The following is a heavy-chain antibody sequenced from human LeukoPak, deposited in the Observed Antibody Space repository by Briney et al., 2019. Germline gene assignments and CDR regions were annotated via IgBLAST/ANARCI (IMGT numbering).Heavy chain of an antibody. V-gene: IGHV7-4-1*02. CDR1: GGTFSSYA. D-gene: IGHD3-3*01. CDR2: INTNTGNP. CDR3: ARAVRATYYDFWSGYYGHDAFDI. J-gene: IGHJ3*02. Sequence: ASVKVSCKASGGTFSSYAISWVRQAPGQGLEWMGWINTNTGNPTYAQGFTGRFVFSLDTSVSTAYLQISSLKAEDTAVYYCARAVRATYYDFWSGYYGHDAFDIWGQGTMVTVSS.